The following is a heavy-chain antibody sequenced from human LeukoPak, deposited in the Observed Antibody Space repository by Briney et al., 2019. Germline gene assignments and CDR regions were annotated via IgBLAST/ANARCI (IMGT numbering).Heavy chain of an antibody. CDR3: ARGVRYFDY. Sequence: SETLSLTCTVSGGSISSYYWSWIRQPPGKGLEWIGYIYYSGSTNYNPSLKSRVTISVDTSKNQFSLKLSSVTAADTAVYYCARGVRYFDYWGQGTLVTVSS. J-gene: IGHJ4*02. V-gene: IGHV4-59*01. D-gene: IGHD2-8*01. CDR2: IYYSGST. CDR1: GGSISSYY.